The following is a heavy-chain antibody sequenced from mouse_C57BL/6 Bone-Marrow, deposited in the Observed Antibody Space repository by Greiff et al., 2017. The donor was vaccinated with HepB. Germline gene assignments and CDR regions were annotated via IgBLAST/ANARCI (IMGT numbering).Heavy chain of an antibody. CDR1: GFTFSDYY. J-gene: IGHJ2*01. D-gene: IGHD3-1*01. V-gene: IGHV5-12*01. CDR3: ARPRTDY. Sequence: EVMLVESGGGLVQPGGSLKLSCAASGFTFSDYYMYWVRPTPEKRLEWVAYISNGGGSTYYPDTVKGRFTISRDNAKNTLYLQMSRLKSEDTAMYYCARPRTDYWGQGTTLTVSS. CDR2: ISNGGGST.